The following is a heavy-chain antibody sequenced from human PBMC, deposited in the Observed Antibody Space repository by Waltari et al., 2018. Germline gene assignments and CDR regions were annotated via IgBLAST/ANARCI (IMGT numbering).Heavy chain of an antibody. Sequence: EVQLVESGGGLEKPGGSLRLSCGASGFTFTNAWMSWVRQAPGKGLEWVGRIKSETDGGTTEYAAPVKGRFIISRDDSKNTLYLQMNSLTTEDTALYYCTARPGVQGTLLWDYWGQGTLVTVSS. CDR3: TARPGVQGTLLWDY. CDR2: IKSETDGGTT. J-gene: IGHJ4*02. D-gene: IGHD1-7*01. CDR1: GFTFTNAW. V-gene: IGHV3-15*01.